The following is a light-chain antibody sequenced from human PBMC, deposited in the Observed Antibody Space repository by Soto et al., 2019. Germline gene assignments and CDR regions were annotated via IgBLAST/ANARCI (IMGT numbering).Light chain of an antibody. Sequence: QSVLTQPPSVSGAPGQRVTISCTGSSSNIGAGYDVHWYQQLPGTAPKLLIYGNSNRPSGVPDRFSGSKSGTSASLAITGRQAEDEADYYGQSYDSSLRGGVFGGGTKLTVL. CDR1: SSNIGAGYD. CDR3: QSYDSSLRGGV. V-gene: IGLV1-40*01. J-gene: IGLJ2*01. CDR2: GNS.